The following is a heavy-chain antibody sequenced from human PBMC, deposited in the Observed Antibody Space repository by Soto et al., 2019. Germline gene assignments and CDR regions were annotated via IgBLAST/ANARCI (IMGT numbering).Heavy chain of an antibody. D-gene: IGHD3-10*01. V-gene: IGHV3-74*03. CDR3: ARLLGGSGSFIDY. CDR1: GFIFSGYW. Sequence: EVQLVESGGGLVQPGGSLRLSCAASGFIFSGYWMHWVRRAPGKGLVWVSRINSDGSSTTYADSVKGRFTISRDNAKNTMYLQMNSLRADDTAVYYCARLLGGSGSFIDYWGQGTLVTVSS. J-gene: IGHJ4*02. CDR2: INSDGSST.